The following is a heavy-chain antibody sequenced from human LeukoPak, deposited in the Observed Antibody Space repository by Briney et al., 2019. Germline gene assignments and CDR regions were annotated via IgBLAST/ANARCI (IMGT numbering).Heavy chain of an antibody. V-gene: IGHV4-59*11. CDR3: ARDGGKGWLWFDY. CDR1: GGSFSAHY. Sequence: SETLSLTCAVYGGSFSAHYWSWIRQPPGKGLEYIGYIYFSGSTNYNPSLKSRVTISVDTSKNQFSLKLSSVTAADTAVYYCARDGGKGWLWFDYWGQGTLVTVSS. D-gene: IGHD3-9*01. J-gene: IGHJ4*02. CDR2: IYFSGST.